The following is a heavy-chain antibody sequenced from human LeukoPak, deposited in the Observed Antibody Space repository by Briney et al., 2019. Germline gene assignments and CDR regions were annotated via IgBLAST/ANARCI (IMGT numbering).Heavy chain of an antibody. CDR1: GGSFGGYY. CDR3: ARAVGFRFDL. V-gene: IGHV4-34*01. CDR2: INHSGST. J-gene: IGHJ5*02. Sequence: SETLSLTCAVYGGSFGGYYWSWIRQPPGKGLEWIGEINHSGSTNYNPSLKSRVTISVDTSKNQFSLKLSSVTAADTAVYYCARAVGFRFDLWGQGTLVTVSS.